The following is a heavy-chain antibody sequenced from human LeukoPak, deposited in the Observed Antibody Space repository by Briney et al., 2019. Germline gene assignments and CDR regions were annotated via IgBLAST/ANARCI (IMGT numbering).Heavy chain of an antibody. CDR2: IYYSGNA. CDR3: AGVQSQNYYAMDV. J-gene: IGHJ6*02. Sequence: SETLSLTCTVSGGSVTSGSHYWGWVRQPPGRGLEWIGNIYYSGNANYNPSLKSRVTMSVDRSKNHLSLKLSSVTAADTAVYYCAGVQSQNYYAMDVWGPGTPVTVSS. V-gene: IGHV4-61*03. CDR1: GGSVTSGSHY.